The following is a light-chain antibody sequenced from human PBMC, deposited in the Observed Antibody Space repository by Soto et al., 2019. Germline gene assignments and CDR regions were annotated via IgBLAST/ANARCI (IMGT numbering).Light chain of an antibody. V-gene: IGKV3-20*01. CDR2: GAS. CDR3: QQYGSSPEIT. CDR1: QSVSSSY. Sequence: EIVLTQSPGTLSLSPGERATLSCRASQSVSSSYLAWFPQKPGQAPRLLIYGASGRATGIPDRFSGSGSGTDFTLTISRLEPEDFAVYYCQQYGSSPEITFGGGTKVEIK. J-gene: IGKJ4*01.